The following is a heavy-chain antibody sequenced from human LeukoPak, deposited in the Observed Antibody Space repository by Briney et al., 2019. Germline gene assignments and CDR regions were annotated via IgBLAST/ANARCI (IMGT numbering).Heavy chain of an antibody. Sequence: PSETLSLTCTVSGGSISSGGYYWSWIRQHPGKGLEWIGYIYYSGSTYYNPSLKSRVTISVDTSKNQFSLKLSSVTAADTAVYYCARAAVGVVPAAILINWFDPWGQGTLVTVSS. D-gene: IGHD2-2*02. V-gene: IGHV4-31*03. J-gene: IGHJ5*02. CDR1: GGSISSGGYY. CDR2: IYYSGST. CDR3: ARAAVGVVPAAILINWFDP.